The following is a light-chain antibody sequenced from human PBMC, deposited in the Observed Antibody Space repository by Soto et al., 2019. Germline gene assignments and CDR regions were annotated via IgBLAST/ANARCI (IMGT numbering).Light chain of an antibody. Sequence: SYELTQSPSVSVAPGQAATITCGGNNIGSLSVHWYQQKPGQAPVMVIYSDNERPSGIPERFSSSNSGNTATLTISRVEVEDEADYSCQVWDSSSDPHVVFGRGTKLTVL. CDR2: SDN. J-gene: IGLJ2*01. V-gene: IGLV3-21*04. CDR3: QVWDSSSDPHVV. CDR1: NIGSLS.